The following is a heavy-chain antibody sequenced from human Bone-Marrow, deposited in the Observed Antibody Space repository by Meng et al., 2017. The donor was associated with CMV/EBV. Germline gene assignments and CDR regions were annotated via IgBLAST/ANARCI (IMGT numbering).Heavy chain of an antibody. J-gene: IGHJ4*02. D-gene: IGHD1-26*01. CDR1: GFTFSSYS. CDR2: ISSSSSYI. V-gene: IGHV3-21*01. Sequence: GESLKISCAASGFTFSSYSMNWVRQAPGKGLEWVSSISSSSSYIYYAAPVKGRFTISRDNAKNSLYLQMNSLRAEDTAVYYCSVPPKGSYSSYFDYWGQGTLATVSS. CDR3: SVPPKGSYSSYFDY.